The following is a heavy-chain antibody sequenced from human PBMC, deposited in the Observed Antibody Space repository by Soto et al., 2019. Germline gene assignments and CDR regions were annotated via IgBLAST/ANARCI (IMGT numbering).Heavy chain of an antibody. CDR3: ARVAGYCWFLDF. CDR1: GGTFSSYT. V-gene: IGHV1-69*02. D-gene: IGHD2-15*01. J-gene: IGHJ4*02. Sequence: SVKVSCKASGGTFSSYTISWVRQAPGQGLEWMGRIIPILGIANYAQKFQGRVTITADKSTSTAYMELSSLRSEDTAVYYCARVAGYCWFLDFWGRGTMDTVSA. CDR2: IIPILGIA.